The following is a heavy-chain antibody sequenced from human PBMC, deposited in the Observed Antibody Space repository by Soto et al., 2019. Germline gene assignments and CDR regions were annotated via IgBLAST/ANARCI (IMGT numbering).Heavy chain of an antibody. V-gene: IGHV3-30-3*01. J-gene: IGHJ4*02. CDR1: GFTFSSYA. CDR2: ISYDGSNK. CDR3: ARDGYSSGWNY. Sequence: LRLSCAASGFTFSSYAMHWVRQAPGKGLEWVAVISYDGSNKYYADSVKGRFTISRDNSKNTLYLQMNSLRAEDTAVYYCARDGYSSGWNYWGQGTLVTVSS. D-gene: IGHD6-19*01.